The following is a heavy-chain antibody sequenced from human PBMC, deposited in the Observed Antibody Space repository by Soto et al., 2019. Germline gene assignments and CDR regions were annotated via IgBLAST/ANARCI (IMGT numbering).Heavy chain of an antibody. CDR1: GGSISSSSYY. J-gene: IGHJ4*02. CDR3: ARDSSGYSPLGY. CDR2: IYYSGST. D-gene: IGHD3-22*01. V-gene: IGHV4-39*02. Sequence: PSETLSLTCTVSGGSISSSSYYWGWIRQPPGKGLEWIGSIYYSGSTYYNPSLKSRVTISVDTSKNQFSLKLSSVTAADTAVYYCARDSSGYSPLGYWGQGTLVTVSS.